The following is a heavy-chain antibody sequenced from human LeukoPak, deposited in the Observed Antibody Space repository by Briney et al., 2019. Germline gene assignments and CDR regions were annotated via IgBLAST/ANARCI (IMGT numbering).Heavy chain of an antibody. J-gene: IGHJ3*02. CDR3: ATNTMFRGIHAFDI. Sequence: GESLKISCKGSGYSFTSYWIGWVRQMPGKGLEWMGIIYPGDSDTRYRPSFQGQVTISADKSLSTAYLQWSSLKASDSAMYYCATNTMFRGIHAFDIWGQGTMVTVSS. V-gene: IGHV5-51*01. D-gene: IGHD3-10*01. CDR1: GYSFTSYW. CDR2: IYPGDSDT.